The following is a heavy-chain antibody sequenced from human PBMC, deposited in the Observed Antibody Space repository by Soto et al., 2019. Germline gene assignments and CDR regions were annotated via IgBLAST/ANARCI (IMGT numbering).Heavy chain of an antibody. V-gene: IGHV3-53*01. CDR3: AREKNTMVQYGMDV. CDR1: GFTVSSNY. J-gene: IGHJ6*02. D-gene: IGHD3-10*01. Sequence: EVQLVESGGGLIQPGGSLRLSCAASGFTVSSNYMSWVRQAPGKGLEWVSVIYSGGSTYYADSVKGRFTISRDNSKNTLYLQMNSLRAEDTAVYYCAREKNTMVQYGMDVWGQGTTVTVSS. CDR2: IYSGGST.